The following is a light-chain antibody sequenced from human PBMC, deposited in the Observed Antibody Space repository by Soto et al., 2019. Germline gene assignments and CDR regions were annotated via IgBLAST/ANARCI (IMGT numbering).Light chain of an antibody. CDR2: GAS. Sequence: IVLPQSPGTLSLSPGERATLSCRASQSVSSSYLAWYQQKPGQAPRLLIYGASSRATGSPDRFSGSGSGTDFTLTISRLEPEDFAVYYCQQYGSSPQVTFGPGTKVDIK. CDR3: QQYGSSPQVT. V-gene: IGKV3-20*01. J-gene: IGKJ3*01. CDR1: QSVSSSY.